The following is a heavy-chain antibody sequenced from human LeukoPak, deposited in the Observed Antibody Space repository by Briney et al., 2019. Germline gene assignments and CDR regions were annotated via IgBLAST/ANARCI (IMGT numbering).Heavy chain of an antibody. D-gene: IGHD5/OR15-5a*01. V-gene: IGHV4-59*08. CDR3: ARHGRGSVYDAFDI. Sequence: SETLSLTCTVSGGSISSGYWSWIRQPPGKGLEWIGYIYYSGSTNYSPSLKSRVTISVDTSKNQFSLKLSSVTAADTAVYYCARHGRGSVYDAFDIWGQGTMVTVPS. J-gene: IGHJ3*02. CDR1: GGSISSGY. CDR2: IYYSGST.